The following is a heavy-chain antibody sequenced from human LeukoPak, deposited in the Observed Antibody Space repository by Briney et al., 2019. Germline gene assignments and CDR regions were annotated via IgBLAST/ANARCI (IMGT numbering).Heavy chain of an antibody. CDR1: GFTFSSFA. CDR2: ISSNGGST. Sequence: GGSLRLSCSASGFTFSSFAMHWVRQAPGKGLEYVSAISSNGGSTYYADSVKGRFTISRDNSKNTLYLQMSSLRAEDTAVYYCVKSPYYDILTGYFNWFDPWGQGTLVTVSS. D-gene: IGHD3-9*01. J-gene: IGHJ5*02. CDR3: VKSPYYDILTGYFNWFDP. V-gene: IGHV3-64D*06.